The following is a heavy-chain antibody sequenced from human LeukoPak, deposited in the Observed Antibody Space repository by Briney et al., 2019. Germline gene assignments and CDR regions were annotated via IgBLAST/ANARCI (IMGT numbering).Heavy chain of an antibody. V-gene: IGHV3-74*01. CDR2: INSDGSST. CDR3: ARATSSGWYVNTVD. J-gene: IGHJ4*02. D-gene: IGHD6-19*01. CDR1: GFTFSSYW. Sequence: PGGSLRLSCAASGFTFSSYWMHWVRQAPGKGLVWVSRINSDGSSTSYADSVKGRFTISRGNSKNTLYLQMNSLRAEDTAVYYCARATSSGWYVNTVDWGQGTLVTVSS.